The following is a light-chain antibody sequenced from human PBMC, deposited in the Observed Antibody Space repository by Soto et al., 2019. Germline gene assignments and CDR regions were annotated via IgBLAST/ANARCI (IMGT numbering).Light chain of an antibody. CDR2: GAS. CDR3: QQYGSSPLT. CDR1: QSVSSSY. V-gene: IGKV3-20*01. Sequence: EIVLTQSPGTLSLSPGERATLSCRASQSVSSSYLALYQQKPGQAPRLLIYGASSRATSIPDRFSGSGSGTDFDLTISRLEPEDFAVYYCQQYGSSPLTFGGGTKVEIK. J-gene: IGKJ4*01.